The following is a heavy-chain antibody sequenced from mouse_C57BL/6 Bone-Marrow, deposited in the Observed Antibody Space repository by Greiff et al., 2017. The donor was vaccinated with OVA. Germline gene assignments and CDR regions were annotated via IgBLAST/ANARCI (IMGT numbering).Heavy chain of an antibody. CDR2: FHPYNDDT. CDR1: GYTFTTYP. V-gene: IGHV1-47*01. CDR3: AVEWDFDSSYGLDFDY. J-gene: IGHJ2*01. Sequence: QVQLQQSGAELVKPGASVKMSCKASGYTFTTYPIEWMKQNHGKSLEWIGNFHPYNDDTKYNEKFKGKATLTVEKSSSTVYLELSRLTSYYSAVYYCAVEWDFDSSYGLDFDYWGQGTPLTVSS. D-gene: IGHD1-1*01.